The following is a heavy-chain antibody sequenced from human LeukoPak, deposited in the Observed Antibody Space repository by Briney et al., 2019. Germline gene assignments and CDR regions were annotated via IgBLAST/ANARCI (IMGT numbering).Heavy chain of an antibody. V-gene: IGHV4-38-2*02. J-gene: IGHJ4*02. Sequence: PSETLSLTCTVSGYSISSGYYWGWIRQPPGKGLEWIGSIYHSGSTLYNPSLKSRVTISVDTSKNQFSLQLSSVTAADTAVYYCARGRNELPYWGQGTLVTVSS. CDR1: GYSISSGYY. CDR3: ARGRNELPY. D-gene: IGHD1-1*01. CDR2: IYHSGST.